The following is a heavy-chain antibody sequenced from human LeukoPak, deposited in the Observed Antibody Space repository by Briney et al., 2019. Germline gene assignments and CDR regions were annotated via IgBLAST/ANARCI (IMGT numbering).Heavy chain of an antibody. CDR2: INHSGST. CDR3: ASQYYYDSSGFGAYYFDY. V-gene: IGHV4-34*01. J-gene: IGHJ4*02. D-gene: IGHD3-22*01. Sequence: SETLSLTCAVYGGSFSGYYWSWIRQPPGKGLEWIGEINHSGSTSYNPSLKSRVTISVDTSKNQFSLKLSSVTAADTAVYYCASQYYYDSSGFGAYYFDYWGQGTLVTVSS. CDR1: GGSFSGYY.